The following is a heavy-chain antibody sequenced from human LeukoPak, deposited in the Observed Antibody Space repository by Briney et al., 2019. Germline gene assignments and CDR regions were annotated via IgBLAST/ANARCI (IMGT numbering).Heavy chain of an antibody. Sequence: SETLSLTCTVSGGSISSSSYYWGWIRQPPGKGLEWIGSIYYSGSTYYNPSLKSRVTISVDTYKNQFSLKLSSVTAADTAAYYCARQGCSGGSCYSPRALNWFDPWGQGTLVTVSS. CDR2: IYYSGST. CDR1: GGSISSSSYY. J-gene: IGHJ5*02. D-gene: IGHD2-15*01. CDR3: ARQGCSGGSCYSPRALNWFDP. V-gene: IGHV4-39*01.